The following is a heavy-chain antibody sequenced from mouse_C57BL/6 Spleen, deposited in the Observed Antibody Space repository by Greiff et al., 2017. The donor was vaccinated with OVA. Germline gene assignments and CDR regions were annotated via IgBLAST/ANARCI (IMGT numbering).Heavy chain of an antibody. CDR2: IAPSDSYT. D-gene: IGHD2-3*01. V-gene: IGHV1-59*01. CDR3: ARGDDGYYLFAY. Sequence: QVQLQQPGAELVRPGTSVKLSCKASGYPFTSYWMHWVKQRPGQGLEWIGVIAPSDSYTNYNQKFKGKATLTVDTSTSTAYRQRSSLTSDDSAVYYCARGDDGYYLFAYWGQGTLGTVSA. CDR1: GYPFTSYW. J-gene: IGHJ3*01.